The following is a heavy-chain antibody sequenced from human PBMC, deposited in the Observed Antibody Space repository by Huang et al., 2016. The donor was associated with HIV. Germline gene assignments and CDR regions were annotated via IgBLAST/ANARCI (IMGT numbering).Heavy chain of an antibody. CDR3: ARDTDGGRTFDI. CDR1: GGSISSGGYY. CDR2: IYYSRTT. Sequence: QVQLQESGPGLVKPSQTLSLTCTVSGGSISSGGYYWSWIRQPPGKGLDWIGYIYYSRTTYYNPSLKSRVTISVDTSKNQFSLKLSSVTAADTAVYYCARDTDGGRTFDIWGQGTMVTVSS. J-gene: IGHJ3*02. D-gene: IGHD2-2*02. V-gene: IGHV4-30-4*08.